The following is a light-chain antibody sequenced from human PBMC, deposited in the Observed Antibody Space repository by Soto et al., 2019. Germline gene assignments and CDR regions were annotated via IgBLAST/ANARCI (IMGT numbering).Light chain of an antibody. Sequence: IRMTKSPASVSASEKDRVTTTCRASEGIRNDLGWYQQKPGKAPKLLIYAASSLQSGVPSRFSGSGSGTDFTLTISSLQPEDFATYYCPHAYNHPRPFCHGTKVAI. V-gene: IGKV1-6*01. J-gene: IGKJ1*01. CDR2: AAS. CDR1: EGIRND. CDR3: PHAYNHPRP.